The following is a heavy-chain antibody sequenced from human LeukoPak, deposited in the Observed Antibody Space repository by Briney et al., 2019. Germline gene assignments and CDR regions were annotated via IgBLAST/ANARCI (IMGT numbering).Heavy chain of an antibody. Sequence: PGGSLRLPCAASGFTFSTYSMTWVCQGPGKGLEWVSSIYPSGDSTFYADSVKGRFTISRDNSKNTLYLQMSSLRTEDTAIYYCAKDVVPDSGWDLDYWGQGTLVTVSS. V-gene: IGHV3-23*01. J-gene: IGHJ4*02. CDR1: GFTFSTYS. D-gene: IGHD6-19*01. CDR2: IYPSGDST. CDR3: AKDVVPDSGWDLDY.